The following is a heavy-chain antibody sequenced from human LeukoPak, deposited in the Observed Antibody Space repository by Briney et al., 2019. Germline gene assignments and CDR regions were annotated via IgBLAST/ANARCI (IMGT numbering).Heavy chain of an antibody. CDR3: ARASGSFDF. CDR2: IWYDGSNK. D-gene: IGHD3-10*01. V-gene: IGHV3-33*01. J-gene: IGHJ3*01. CDR1: GFTFSSYG. Sequence: GGSLRLSCAASGFTFSSYGMHWVRQAPGKGLEWVAVIWYDGSNKYYADSVKGRFTISRDNSKDTLYLQMSSLRAEDTAICYCARASGSFDFWGQGTMVTVSS.